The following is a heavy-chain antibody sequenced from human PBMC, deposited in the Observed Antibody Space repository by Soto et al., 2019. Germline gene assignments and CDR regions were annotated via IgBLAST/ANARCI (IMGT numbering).Heavy chain of an antibody. D-gene: IGHD3-16*01. Sequence: KTSETLSLTCAVSGGSFRGYFWSWIRQSPAKGLEWIGEINDSGNTYYNPSFKSRLTISVDTSKSQIHLKLTTVTAADSAVYYCQGGDFWGQGTRVTVSS. J-gene: IGHJ4*02. CDR1: GGSFRGYF. CDR3: QGGDF. CDR2: INDSGNT. V-gene: IGHV4-34*01.